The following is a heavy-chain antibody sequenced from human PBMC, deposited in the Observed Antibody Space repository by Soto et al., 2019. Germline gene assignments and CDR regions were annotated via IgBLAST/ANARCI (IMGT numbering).Heavy chain of an antibody. CDR2: IYPGDSDT. CDR1: GYSFTSYR. J-gene: IGHJ6*04. D-gene: IGHD5-18*01. V-gene: IGHV5-51*01. Sequence: PGESLKISCKVSGYSFTSYRIAWVRQMPGKGLECMGVIYPGDSDTRYSPSFQGQVTISADKSITTAYLQWRSLKASDTAMYYCARQGVTAMAPSANGMDVWGKGTTVTVSS. CDR3: ARQGVTAMAPSANGMDV.